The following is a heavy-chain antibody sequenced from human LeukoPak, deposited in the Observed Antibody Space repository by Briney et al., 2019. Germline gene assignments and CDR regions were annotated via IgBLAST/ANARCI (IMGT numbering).Heavy chain of an antibody. CDR1: GFTFSTYG. CDR3: VQDRSPRPDY. V-gene: IGHV3-48*04. J-gene: IGHJ4*02. CDR2: ISSSGSTK. Sequence: PGGSLRLSCAASGFTFSTYGMHWVRQAPGKGLEWVSYISSSGSTKYYADSVKGRFTISRDNAKNSLYLEMNSLRVEDTAVYHCVQDRSPRPDYWGQGTLVTVSS.